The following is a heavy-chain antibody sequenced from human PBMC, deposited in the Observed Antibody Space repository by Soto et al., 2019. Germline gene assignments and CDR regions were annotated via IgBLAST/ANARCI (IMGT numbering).Heavy chain of an antibody. V-gene: IGHV6-1*01. J-gene: IGHJ4*02. CDR1: GDSVSSNSAT. CDR2: TYYRSKWYY. CDR3: ARDPVTAADYFDY. D-gene: IGHD6-13*01. Sequence: SQTLSLTGAISGDSVSSNSATWNLIRQSPSRGLEWLGRTYYRSKWYYDYVVSVKSRITINPDTSKNQFSLQLNSVTPEDTAVYYCARDPVTAADYFDYWGPGTLVTVSS.